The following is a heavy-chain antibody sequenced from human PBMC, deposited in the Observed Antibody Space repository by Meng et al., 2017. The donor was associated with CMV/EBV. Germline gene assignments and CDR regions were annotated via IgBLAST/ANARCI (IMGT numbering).Heavy chain of an antibody. Sequence: KVSCKGSGYSFTSYLIGWVRQMPGKGLEWMGIIYPGDSDTRYSPSFQGQVTISADKSISTAYLQWSSLKASDTAMYYCARQYCSSTSCRRLNYYYYYGMDVWGQGTTVTVSS. V-gene: IGHV5-51*01. CDR3: ARQYCSSTSCRRLNYYYYYGMDV. CDR2: IYPGDSDT. D-gene: IGHD2-2*01. J-gene: IGHJ6*02. CDR1: GYSFTSYL.